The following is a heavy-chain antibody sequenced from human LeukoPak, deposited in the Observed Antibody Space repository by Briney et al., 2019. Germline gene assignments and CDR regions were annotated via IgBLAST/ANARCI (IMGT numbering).Heavy chain of an antibody. V-gene: IGHV3-53*01. J-gene: IGHJ4*02. D-gene: IGHD5-12*01. CDR3: ARATTGSDPFFDY. CDR1: GFTVSSNY. CDR2: DYSGGNT. Sequence: GGSLRLSCAASGFTVSSNYMNWVRQAPGKGLEWVSVDYSGGNTNYADSVKGRFTISRDTSKNTLYLQMNSPRVEDTAVYYCARATTGSDPFFDYWGQGTLVTVSS.